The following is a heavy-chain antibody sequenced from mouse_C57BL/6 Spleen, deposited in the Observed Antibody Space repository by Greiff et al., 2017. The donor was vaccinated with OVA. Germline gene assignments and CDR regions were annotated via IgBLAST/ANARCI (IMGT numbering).Heavy chain of an antibody. D-gene: IGHD3-3*01. CDR3: ARGDEYYAMDY. V-gene: IGHV5-17*01. J-gene: IGHJ4*01. CDR1: GFTFSDYG. Sequence: EVQLVESGGGLVKPGGSLKLSCAASGFTFSDYGMHWVRQAPEKGLEWVAYISSGSSTIYYADTVKGRFTISRDNAKNTMFLQMTSLRSEDTAMYYCARGDEYYAMDYWGQGTSVTVSS. CDR2: ISSGSSTI.